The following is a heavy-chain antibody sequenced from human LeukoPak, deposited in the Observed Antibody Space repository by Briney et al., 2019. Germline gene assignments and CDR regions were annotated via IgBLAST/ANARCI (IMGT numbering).Heavy chain of an antibody. D-gene: IGHD4-17*01. CDR1: GFTFNSYS. V-gene: IGHV3-21*01. CDR2: ISSSSSYI. CDR3: ARGWNDYGDVRDAFDI. J-gene: IGHJ3*02. Sequence: SGGSLRLSCAASGFTFNSYSMNWVRQAPGKGLEWVSSISSSSSYIYYADSVKGRFTISRDNAENSLYLQMNSLRAEDTAVYYWARGWNDYGDVRDAFDIWGQGTMVTVSS.